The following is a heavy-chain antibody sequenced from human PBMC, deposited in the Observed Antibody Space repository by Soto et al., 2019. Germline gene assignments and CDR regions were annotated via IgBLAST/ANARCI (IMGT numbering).Heavy chain of an antibody. CDR3: TTDLPLRLVDYYYYGMDV. CDR2: IKSKTDGGTT. CDR1: GFTFSNAW. V-gene: IGHV3-15*07. J-gene: IGHJ6*02. D-gene: IGHD5-12*01. Sequence: GGSLRLSCAASGFTFSNAWMNWVRQAPGKGLEWVGRIKSKTDGGTTDYAAPVKGKFTISRNESKNTLYLQMNSLKTEDTAVYYCTTDLPLRLVDYYYYGMDVWGQGTTVTVSS.